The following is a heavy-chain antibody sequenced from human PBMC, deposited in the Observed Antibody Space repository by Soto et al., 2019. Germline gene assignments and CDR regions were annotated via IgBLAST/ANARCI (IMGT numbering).Heavy chain of an antibody. V-gene: IGHV4-61*08. D-gene: IGHD4-17*01. CDR3: ARTTAVPNSLRSRYFFDY. Sequence: SETLSLTCTVSGASVGSGGYYWSWIRQVPGKGLEWIGYIKYSGTTHYSPSLKSRVTISVDLSKNQFSLRLSSVTTADTALYYCARTTAVPNSLRSRYFFDYWGQGTLVTVSS. CDR1: GASVGSGGYY. CDR2: IKYSGTT. J-gene: IGHJ4*02.